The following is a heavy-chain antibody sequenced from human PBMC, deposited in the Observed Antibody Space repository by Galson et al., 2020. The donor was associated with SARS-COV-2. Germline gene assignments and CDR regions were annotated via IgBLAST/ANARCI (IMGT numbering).Heavy chain of an antibody. Sequence: SVKVSCKASGGTFSSYAISWVRQAPGQGLEWMGGIIPIFGTAHFAQKFQGRVTITADESTSTAYMELSSLRSEDKAVYYWARAAWGIGVYCCYYLDVWGKGTPVTVSS. D-gene: IGHD3-16*01. CDR2: IIPIFGTA. J-gene: IGHJ6*03. CDR3: ARAAWGIGVYCCYYLDV. CDR1: GGTFSSYA. V-gene: IGHV1-69*13.